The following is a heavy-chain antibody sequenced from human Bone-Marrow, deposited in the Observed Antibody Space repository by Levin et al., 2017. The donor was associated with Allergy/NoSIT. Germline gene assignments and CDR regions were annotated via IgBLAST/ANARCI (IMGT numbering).Heavy chain of an antibody. CDR1: GFTVSVYW. Sequence: GESLKISCAASGFTVSVYWMHWVRQAPGKGLVWVSRIKGDGSTTSYADSVKGRMSISRDNAKNTVYLQINSLRGDDTAVYYCTRGRNDVILTGDDAFDIWGQGTMVTVSS. J-gene: IGHJ3*02. D-gene: IGHD3-9*01. CDR2: IKGDGSTT. CDR3: TRGRNDVILTGDDAFDI. V-gene: IGHV3-74*01.